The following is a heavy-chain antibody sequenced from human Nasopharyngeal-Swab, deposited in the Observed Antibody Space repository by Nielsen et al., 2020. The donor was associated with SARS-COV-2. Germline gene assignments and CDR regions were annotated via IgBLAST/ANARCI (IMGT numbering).Heavy chain of an antibody. V-gene: IGHV3-21*01. D-gene: IGHD3-3*01. J-gene: IGHJ6*02. CDR1: GFTFNNVN. CDR2: ISSSSSYI. CDR3: ARDGLDYDFWSAYFMDV. Sequence: GGSLRLSCAASGFTFNNVNFNWVRQAPGKGLEWVSSISSSSSYIYYADSVKGRFTISRDNAKNSLYLQMNSLRAEDTAVYYCARDGLDYDFWSAYFMDVWGQGTTVTVSS.